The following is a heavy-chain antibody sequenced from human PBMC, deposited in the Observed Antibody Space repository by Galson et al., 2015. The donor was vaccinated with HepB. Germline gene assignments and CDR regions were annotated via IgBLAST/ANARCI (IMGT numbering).Heavy chain of an antibody. CDR1: GDSVSSNSAA. CDR2: TYYRSKWSN. Sequence: CAISGDSVSSNSAAWNWIRQSPSRGLEWLGRTYYRSKWSNDYAVSVKSRISINADTSKNQFSLQLNSVTPEDTAVYYCARDLWTSYYYMDVRGRGTTVTVSS. J-gene: IGHJ6*03. D-gene: IGHD2-21*01. CDR3: ARDLWTSYYYMDV. V-gene: IGHV6-1*01.